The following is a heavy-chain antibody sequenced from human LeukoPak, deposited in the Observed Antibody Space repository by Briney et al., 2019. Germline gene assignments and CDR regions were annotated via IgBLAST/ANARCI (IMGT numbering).Heavy chain of an antibody. CDR1: GVSMSSFY. V-gene: IGHV4-4*07. CDR2: IHTSGST. Sequence: SETLSLTCTVSGVSMSSFYWSWIRQPAGKGLEWIGRIHTSGSTNYNPSLKSRVTMSADTSKKQFTLNLRSVTAADTAVYYCGREVIALFGAVTMRFDPWGQGTLVIVSS. J-gene: IGHJ5*02. D-gene: IGHD3-10*01. CDR3: GREVIALFGAVTMRFDP.